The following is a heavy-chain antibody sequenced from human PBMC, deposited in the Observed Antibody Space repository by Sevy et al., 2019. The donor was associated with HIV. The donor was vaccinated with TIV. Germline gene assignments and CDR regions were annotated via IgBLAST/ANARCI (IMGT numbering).Heavy chain of an antibody. CDR2: KNPNSGNT. D-gene: IGHD4-4*01. J-gene: IGHJ6*02. CDR3: ARHPVTAGYYYGMDV. Sequence: ASVKVSCKASGYTFTSYDINWVLQATGQGLEWMGWKNPNSGNTGYAQKFQGRVTMTRNTSISTAYMELSSLRSEDTAVYYCARHPVTAGYYYGMDVWGQWTTVTVSS. CDR1: GYTFTSYD. V-gene: IGHV1-8*01.